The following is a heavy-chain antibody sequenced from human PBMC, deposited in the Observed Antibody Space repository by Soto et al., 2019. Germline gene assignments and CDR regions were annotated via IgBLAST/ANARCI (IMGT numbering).Heavy chain of an antibody. D-gene: IGHD3-9*01. CDR1: GGSISSDY. CDR3: ARGHDNYFDY. Sequence: KTSETRSLTCTVSGGSISSDYWNWIRQPPGKGLEWIGYIYYSGITNYNPSLKSRVTISVDTSKNQSSLKLTSVTAADTAVYYCARGHDNYFDYWGQGTLVTVSS. V-gene: IGHV4-59*01. CDR2: IYYSGIT. J-gene: IGHJ4*02.